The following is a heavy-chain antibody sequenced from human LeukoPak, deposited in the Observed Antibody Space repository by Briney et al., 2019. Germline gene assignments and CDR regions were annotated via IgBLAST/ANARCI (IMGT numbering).Heavy chain of an antibody. CDR2: IYPSGGGT. V-gene: IGHV1-46*01. Sequence: GASVTVSCKASGYVFTHYYIHWVRQAHGQGLEWMGMIYPSGGGTNYAQNLQGRVTMTRDTSTSTVYMELNSLRSEDTAVYYCARTYSNYDWFDPWGQGTLVTVSS. D-gene: IGHD4-11*01. J-gene: IGHJ5*02. CDR1: GYVFTHYY. CDR3: ARTYSNYDWFDP.